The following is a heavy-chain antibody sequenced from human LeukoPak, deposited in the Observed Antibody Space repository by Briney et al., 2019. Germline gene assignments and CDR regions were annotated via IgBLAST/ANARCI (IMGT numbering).Heavy chain of an antibody. CDR2: IYYSGSI. CDR3: ARGPSVFTMILSLFDY. Sequence: KSSETLSLTCVVSGGSISSTSYYWGWIRHPPGKGLEWIGSIYYSGSIYYSPSLKSRVTISVDTSKNQFSLKLSSVTAADTAVYYCARGPSVFTMILSLFDYWGQGTLVTVSS. CDR1: GGSISSTSYY. V-gene: IGHV4-39*07. D-gene: IGHD3-22*01. J-gene: IGHJ4*02.